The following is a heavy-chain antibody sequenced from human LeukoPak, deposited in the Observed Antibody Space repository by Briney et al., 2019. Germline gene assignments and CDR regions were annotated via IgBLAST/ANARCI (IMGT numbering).Heavy chain of an antibody. V-gene: IGHV1-58*02. D-gene: IGHD6-13*01. CDR2: IVVGSGNT. CDR1: GFTFTSSA. J-gene: IGHJ6*03. Sequence: SVKVSCKASGFTFTSSAMQWVRQARGQRLEWIGWIVVGSGNTNYAQKFQERVTITRDMSTSTAYMELSSLRSEDTAVYYCARVVGLTGYSSSWYSGYYYYMDVWGKGTTVTVSS. CDR3: ARVVGLTGYSSSWYSGYYYYMDV.